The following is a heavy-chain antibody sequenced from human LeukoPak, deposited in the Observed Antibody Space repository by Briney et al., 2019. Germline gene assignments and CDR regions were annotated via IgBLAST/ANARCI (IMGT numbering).Heavy chain of an antibody. CDR2: INHSGST. Sequence: SETLSLTCAVYGGSFSGYYWSWNRQPPGKGLEWIGEINHSGSTNYNPSLKSRVTISVDTSKNQFSLKLSSVTAADTAVYYCARVEGKKGYHYGMDVWGQGTTVTVSS. CDR3: ARVEGKKGYHYGMDV. J-gene: IGHJ6*02. CDR1: GGSFSGYY. V-gene: IGHV4-34*01. D-gene: IGHD3-3*01.